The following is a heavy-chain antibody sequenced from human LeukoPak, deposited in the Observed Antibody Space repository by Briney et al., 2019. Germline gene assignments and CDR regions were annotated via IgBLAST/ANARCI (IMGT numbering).Heavy chain of an antibody. Sequence: GGSLRLSCAASGFSFSFSNMNWVRQAPGKGLEWVSYISSTNGHTYYADSVKGRFTISRDNAKNSLYLQMNSLRAEDTAVYYCARDPRTVAYCGGDCYPDYWGQGTLVTVSS. CDR3: ARDPRTVAYCGGDCYPDY. CDR2: ISSTNGHT. CDR1: GFSFSFSN. J-gene: IGHJ4*02. V-gene: IGHV3-21*01. D-gene: IGHD2-21*02.